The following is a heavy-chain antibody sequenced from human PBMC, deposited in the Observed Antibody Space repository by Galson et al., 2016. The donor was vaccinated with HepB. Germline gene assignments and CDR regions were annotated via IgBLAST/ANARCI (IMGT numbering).Heavy chain of an antibody. CDR1: GGSISSGSYY. Sequence: TLSLTCTVSGGSISSGSYYWSWIRQSAGKGLEWIGRIYTCGSTNYNPSLKSRVTISVDTSKNLFSLNLTSVTAADTAVYYCARRGAVKVRGFDIWGQGTMVTVSS. CDR2: IYTCGST. D-gene: IGHD6-19*01. CDR3: ARRGAVKVRGFDI. J-gene: IGHJ3*02. V-gene: IGHV4-61*02.